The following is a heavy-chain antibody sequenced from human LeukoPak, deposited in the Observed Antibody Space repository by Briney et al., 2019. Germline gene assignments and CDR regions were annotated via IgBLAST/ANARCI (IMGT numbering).Heavy chain of an antibody. Sequence: GGSLRLSCAASGFTFSIYNMNWVRQAPGKGLEWVSPIGSSGNYIYYADSVKGRFTISRDNAKNPLYLQINSLRAEDTAVYYCARDSDSSSSSWFDPWGQGTLVTVSS. V-gene: IGHV3-21*01. D-gene: IGHD6-6*01. J-gene: IGHJ5*02. CDR3: ARDSDSSSSSWFDP. CDR1: GFTFSIYN. CDR2: IGSSGNYI.